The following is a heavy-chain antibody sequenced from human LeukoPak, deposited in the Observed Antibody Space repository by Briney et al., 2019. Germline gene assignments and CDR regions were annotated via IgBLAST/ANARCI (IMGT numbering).Heavy chain of an antibody. J-gene: IGHJ4*02. CDR3: ARDIGYVSGSYYLDY. CDR2: IISYNGKT. Sequence: ASVKVSCKASGYTFTNYGISCVRQAPGQRLEWMGWIISYNGKTNCMQKFQGRVTMTTDTSTSTADMELRSLRSDVTAVYYCARDIGYVSGSYYLDYWGQGTLVSVSS. CDR1: GYTFTNYG. D-gene: IGHD3-10*01. V-gene: IGHV1-18*01.